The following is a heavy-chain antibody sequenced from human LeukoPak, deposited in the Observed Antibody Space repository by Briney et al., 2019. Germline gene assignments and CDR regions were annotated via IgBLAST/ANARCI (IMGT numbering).Heavy chain of an antibody. CDR3: AKRGVVIRGILVIGYHQEAYHYDF. Sequence: GGSLTLSCAASGFTFSSYAMSWVREAPARGLEWVSSLRGNGDTFYADSVKGRFTLSRDDSRNTVYLQLNNLRVEDTAVYFCAKRGVVIRGILVIGYHQEAYHYDFWGQGVLVTVSS. CDR2: LRGNGDT. J-gene: IGHJ4*02. D-gene: IGHD3-10*01. V-gene: IGHV3-23*01. CDR1: GFTFSSYA.